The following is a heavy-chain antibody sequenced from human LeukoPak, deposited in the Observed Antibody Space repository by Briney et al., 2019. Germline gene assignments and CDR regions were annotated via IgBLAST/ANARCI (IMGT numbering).Heavy chain of an antibody. CDR1: GFSVTTDSYC. CDR3: ARAAYSGSYHSDY. Sequence: SETLSLTCTVSGFSVTTDSYCWGWIRQPPGKGLEWIGYDYCGGNTNYDPSLKRRVTISVDTSKNQFSLTLTSVTAADTAVYFCARAAYSGSYHSDYWGQGTLVTVSS. V-gene: IGHV4-61*01. CDR2: DYCGGNT. D-gene: IGHD1-26*01. J-gene: IGHJ4*02.